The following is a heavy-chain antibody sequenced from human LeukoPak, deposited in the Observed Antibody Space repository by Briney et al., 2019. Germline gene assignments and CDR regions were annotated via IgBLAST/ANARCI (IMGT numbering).Heavy chain of an antibody. CDR3: ARQPAGYYGKTGYYPYYFDY. CDR1: GGSISSYY. Sequence: SETLSLTCTVSGGSISSYYWSWVRQPPGKGLEWIGYIFYTGSTKYGPSLNSRVTISLDTSKNQFSLKRSSVTAADTAVYYCARQPAGYYGKTGYYPYYFDYWGQGTLVTVSS. V-gene: IGHV4-59*08. J-gene: IGHJ4*02. D-gene: IGHD3-22*01. CDR2: IFYTGST.